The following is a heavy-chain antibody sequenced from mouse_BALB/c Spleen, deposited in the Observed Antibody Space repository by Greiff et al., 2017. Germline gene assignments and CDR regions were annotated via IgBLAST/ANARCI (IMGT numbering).Heavy chain of an antibody. CDR3: ARGGRSTRITTFAY. Sequence: EVQLVDSGPELVKPGASVKIPCKASGYTFTDYNMDWVKQSHGKSLEWIGDINPYNGGTIYNQKFKGKATLTVDKSSSTAYMELRSLTSEDTAVYYCARGGRSTRITTFAYWGQGTLVTVSA. V-gene: IGHV1-18*01. J-gene: IGHJ3*01. CDR2: INPYNGGT. D-gene: IGHD2-4*01. CDR1: GYTFTDYN.